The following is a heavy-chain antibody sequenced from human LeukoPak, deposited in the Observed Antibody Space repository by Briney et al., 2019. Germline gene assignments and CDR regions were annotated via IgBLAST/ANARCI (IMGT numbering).Heavy chain of an antibody. Sequence: GGSLRLSCAASGFTVSSNYMTWVRQAPGKGLEWVSVICSGYNTYYADSVKGRFTISRDNSKNTLYLQMNSLRAEDTAVYYCAKVRYYYGSGSLDYWGQGTLVTVSS. CDR2: ICSGYNT. J-gene: IGHJ4*02. CDR1: GFTVSSNY. CDR3: AKVRYYYGSGSLDY. V-gene: IGHV3-66*01. D-gene: IGHD3-10*01.